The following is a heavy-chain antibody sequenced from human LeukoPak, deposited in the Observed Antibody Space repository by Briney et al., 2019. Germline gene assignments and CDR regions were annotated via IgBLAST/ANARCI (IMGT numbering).Heavy chain of an antibody. D-gene: IGHD2-15*01. Sequence: GGSLRLSCAASGFTFDDYAMHWVRQAPGKGLEWVSGISWNSDSIGYADSVKGRFTISRDNAKNSLYLQMNSLRPEDTALYYCAKAQRGYSPPSDYWGQGTLVTVS. CDR3: AKAQRGYSPPSDY. J-gene: IGHJ4*02. CDR2: ISWNSDSI. CDR1: GFTFDDYA. V-gene: IGHV3-9*01.